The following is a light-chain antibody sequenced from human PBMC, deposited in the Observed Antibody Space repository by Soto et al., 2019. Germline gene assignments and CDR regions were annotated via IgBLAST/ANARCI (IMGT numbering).Light chain of an antibody. Sequence: EIVLTQSPGTLSLSPGERATLSCRASQSVSSSYLAWYQQKPGQAPRLLIYGASSRATGIPDRFSGSGSGTDFTLTISRLEPEDFAVYYCQPYGSSPQVTFGGGTKVAIK. V-gene: IGKV3-20*01. CDR1: QSVSSSY. CDR3: QPYGSSPQVT. CDR2: GAS. J-gene: IGKJ4*01.